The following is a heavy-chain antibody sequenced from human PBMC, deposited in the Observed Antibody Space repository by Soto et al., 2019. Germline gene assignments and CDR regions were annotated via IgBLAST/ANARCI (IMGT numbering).Heavy chain of an antibody. CDR3: ARARSPVIKDGDLNMAPLADRGMDV. D-gene: IGHD3-10*01. CDR1: GFKFNTYD. CDR2: IWYDGSKT. J-gene: IGHJ6*04. V-gene: IGHV3-33*01. Sequence: GGSLRLSCAASGFKFNTYDMYWVRQAPGKGLEWVAVIWYDGSKTYYSDSVKGRFAISRDSSKNMLYLRMNSLRGDDTAVYYCARARSPVIKDGDLNMAPLADRGMDVWGKGTTVTVSS.